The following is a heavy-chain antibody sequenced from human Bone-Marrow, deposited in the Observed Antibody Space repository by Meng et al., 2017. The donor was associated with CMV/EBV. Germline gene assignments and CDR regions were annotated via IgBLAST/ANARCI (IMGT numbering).Heavy chain of an antibody. CDR2: ISSSSNYI. CDR1: GFSFSIYS. J-gene: IGHJ4*02. Sequence: GGSLRLSCEASGFSFSIYSMNWVRQAPGKGLEWVSSISSSSNYIYYADSVKGRFTISRDNAKNSLYLQMNSLRAEDTAVYYCAREGYCSTTTCYSQVSDYWGQGNLVTVSS. V-gene: IGHV3-21*01. CDR3: AREGYCSTTTCYSQVSDY. D-gene: IGHD2-2*01.